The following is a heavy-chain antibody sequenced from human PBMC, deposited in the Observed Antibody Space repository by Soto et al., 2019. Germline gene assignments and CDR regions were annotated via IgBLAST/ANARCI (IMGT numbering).Heavy chain of an antibody. V-gene: IGHV3-74*01. J-gene: IGHJ4*02. Sequence: GGSLRLSCAASGFTFSSYWMHWVRQAPGKGLVWVSRINSDGSSTSYADSVKGRFTISRDNAKNTLYLQMNSLRAEDTAVYYCPTDSGYSYSRDWGQGTLVTVSS. CDR2: INSDGSST. D-gene: IGHD5-18*01. CDR3: PTDSGYSYSRD. CDR1: GFTFSSYW.